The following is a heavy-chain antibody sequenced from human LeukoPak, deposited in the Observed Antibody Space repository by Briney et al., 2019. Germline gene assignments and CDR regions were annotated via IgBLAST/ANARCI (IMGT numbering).Heavy chain of an antibody. CDR2: ISGSGGST. D-gene: IGHD2-15*01. Sequence: GGSLRLSRAASGFTFSSYAMSWVRQAPGKGLEWVSAISGSGGSTYYADSVKGRFTISRDNSKNTLYLQMNSLRAEDTAVYYCAAGIGGGSCCDAFDIWGQGTMVTVSS. J-gene: IGHJ3*02. V-gene: IGHV3-23*01. CDR1: GFTFSSYA. CDR3: AAGIGGGSCCDAFDI.